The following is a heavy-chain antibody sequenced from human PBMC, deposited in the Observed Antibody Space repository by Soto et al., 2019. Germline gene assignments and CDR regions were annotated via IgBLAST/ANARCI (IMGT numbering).Heavy chain of an antibody. J-gene: IGHJ6*02. CDR3: ARDLGWATVTTGVVFYYALDV. V-gene: IGHV5-10-1*01. CDR1: GYSFTSYW. D-gene: IGHD2-8*02. CDR2: IDPSDSYT. Sequence: GASLKISCKGSGYSFTSYWISWVRQMPGKGLEWMGRIDPSDSYTNYSPSFQGHVTISADKSISTAYLQWSSLKASDTAVYYCARDLGWATVTTGVVFYYALDVWGQGTTVTVSS.